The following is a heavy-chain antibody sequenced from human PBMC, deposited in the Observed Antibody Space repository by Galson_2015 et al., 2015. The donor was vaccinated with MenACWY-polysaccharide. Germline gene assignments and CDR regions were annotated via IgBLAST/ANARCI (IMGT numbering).Heavy chain of an antibody. V-gene: IGHV1-8*01. CDR2: MNPNSHNT. Sequence: VKVSCKASGYTFTSYDINWVRQATGQGLEWMGWMNPNSHNTGSAQKFQGRVTMTSDTSINTAYMELTSLRSDDTAVYYCARAVGDLDYWGQGTLVTVSS. CDR1: GYTFTSYD. J-gene: IGHJ4*02. CDR3: ARAVGDLDY. D-gene: IGHD2-21*02.